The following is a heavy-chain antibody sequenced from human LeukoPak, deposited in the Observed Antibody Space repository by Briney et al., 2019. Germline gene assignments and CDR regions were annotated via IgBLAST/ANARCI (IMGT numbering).Heavy chain of an antibody. V-gene: IGHV3-15*01. Sequence: PGGSLRLSCAASGFTFSNAWMSWVRQAPGKGLEWVGRIKSKTDGGTTDYAAPVKGRFTISRDDSKNTLYLQMNSLKTEDTAVYYCTTSVLTNGEDTDYYYMDVWGKGTTVTVSS. CDR3: TTSVLTNGEDTDYYYMDV. J-gene: IGHJ6*03. CDR1: GFTFSNAW. D-gene: IGHD2-8*01. CDR2: IKSKTDGGTT.